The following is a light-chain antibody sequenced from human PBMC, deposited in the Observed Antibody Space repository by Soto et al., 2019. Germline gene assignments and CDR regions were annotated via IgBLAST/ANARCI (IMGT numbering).Light chain of an antibody. CDR3: QQYRDWPLT. Sequence: EIVMTQSPATLSVSPGERATLSCRASQSVNSNLAWYQQKPGQAPRLLIYGASSRATVIPARFSGSGSGTEFTLTISSLQYEDFAIYYCQQYRDWPLTFGQGTKVEIK. J-gene: IGKJ1*01. CDR1: QSVNSN. CDR2: GAS. V-gene: IGKV3-15*01.